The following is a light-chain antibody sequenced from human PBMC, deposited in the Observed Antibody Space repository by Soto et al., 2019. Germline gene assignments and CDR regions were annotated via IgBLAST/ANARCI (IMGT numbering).Light chain of an antibody. J-gene: IGKJ1*01. Sequence: DIQMTQSPSTLSASVGDRVTITCRASQSIGSWLAWYQQKPGKAPKLLIYKASSLESGVPSRFSGSGSGTEFTLTISSLQPEDFAVYYCQQYGSSGWTFGQGTKVEIK. CDR3: QQYGSSGWT. CDR2: KAS. V-gene: IGKV1-5*03. CDR1: QSIGSW.